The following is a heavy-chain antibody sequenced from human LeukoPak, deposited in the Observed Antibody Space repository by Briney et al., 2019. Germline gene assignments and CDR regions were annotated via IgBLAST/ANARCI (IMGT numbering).Heavy chain of an antibody. Sequence: PGGSLRLSCEASGFTVSNNYMTWVRQAPGKGLEWVSTIYGGGDTYYEDSVKGRFTISRDNSRNTPHLQLNSLRVEDTAQYYCAREGPYYGMDVWGQGTTVTVS. J-gene: IGHJ6*02. D-gene: IGHD2-21*01. CDR1: GFTVSNNY. CDR2: IYGGGDT. CDR3: AREGPYYGMDV. V-gene: IGHV3-53*01.